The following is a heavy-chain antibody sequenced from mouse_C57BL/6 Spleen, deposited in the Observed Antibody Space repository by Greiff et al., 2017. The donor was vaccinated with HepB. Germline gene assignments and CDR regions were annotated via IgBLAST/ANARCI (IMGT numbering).Heavy chain of an antibody. CDR2: IHPNSGST. CDR3: ASSYYYGSSSGAMDY. V-gene: IGHV1-64*01. J-gene: IGHJ4*01. Sequence: VKLKQPGAELVKPGASVKLSCKASGYTFTSYWMHWVKQRPGQGLEWIGMIHPNSGSTNYNEKFKSKATLTVDKSSSTAYMQLSSLTSEDSAVYYCASSYYYGSSSGAMDYWGQGTSVTVSS. CDR1: GYTFTSYW. D-gene: IGHD1-1*01.